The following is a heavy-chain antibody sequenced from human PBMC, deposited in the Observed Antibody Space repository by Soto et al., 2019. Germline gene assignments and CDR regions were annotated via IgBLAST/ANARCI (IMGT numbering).Heavy chain of an antibody. D-gene: IGHD1-7*01. J-gene: IGHJ5*02. Sequence: PSETLSLTCTVSGGSISSYYWSWIRQPPGKGLEWIGYIYYSGSTNYNPSLKSRVTISGDTSKNQFSLKLSSVTAADTAVDYCARVQRYNWNYKWFDPWGQGTLVTVS. CDR1: GGSISSYY. CDR2: IYYSGST. CDR3: ARVQRYNWNYKWFDP. V-gene: IGHV4-59*01.